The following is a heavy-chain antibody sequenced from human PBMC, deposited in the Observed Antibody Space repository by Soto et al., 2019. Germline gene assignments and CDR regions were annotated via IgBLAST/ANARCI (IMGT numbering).Heavy chain of an antibody. J-gene: IGHJ4*02. CDR1: GVSISNSKC. D-gene: IGHD1-1*01. CDR3: ARTSTSATRFEY. Sequence: QVQLQESCPGLVKPSGTLSLTCSGSGVSISNSKCGSWLSQPTWKGLEWIGEVYPSGSTKYNPSGQSGLDMSVDKSKHQLSLKLHPVADADKALYYCARTSTSATRFEYWGQGSLVTVSS. CDR2: VYPSGST. V-gene: IGHV4-4*02.